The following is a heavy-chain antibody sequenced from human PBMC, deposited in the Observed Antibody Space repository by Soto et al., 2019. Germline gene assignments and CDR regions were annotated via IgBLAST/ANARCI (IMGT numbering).Heavy chain of an antibody. CDR3: ARIPYDNSGTIFDY. CDR2: IYAGTIT. CDR1: WITVSSYY. D-gene: IGHD3-22*01. V-gene: IGHV3-53*01. J-gene: IGHJ4*02. Sequence: EVQLVESGGGLIQPGGSLRLSCAVSWITVSSYYMSWVRQAAGKGLEWVSVIYAGTITYYADSVKGRFTIYRDNSKNTLNLEMNSLRVEDTAVYYCARIPYDNSGTIFDYWGQGTLVTVSS.